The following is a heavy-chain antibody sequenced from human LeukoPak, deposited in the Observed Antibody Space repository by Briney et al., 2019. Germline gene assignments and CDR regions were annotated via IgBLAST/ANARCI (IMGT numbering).Heavy chain of an antibody. CDR1: GFIFSSFA. CDR2: ISSSSSYI. V-gene: IGHV3-21*01. CDR3: ARGPFDY. Sequence: GGSLRLSCTASGFIFSSFAMNWVRQAPGKGLEWVSSISSSSSYIYYADSVKGRFTISRDNAKNSLYLQMNSLRAEDTAVYYCARGPFDYWGQGTLVTVSS. J-gene: IGHJ4*02.